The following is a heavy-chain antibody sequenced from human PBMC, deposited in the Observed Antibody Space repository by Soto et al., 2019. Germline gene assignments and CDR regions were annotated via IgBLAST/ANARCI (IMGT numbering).Heavy chain of an antibody. J-gene: IGHJ4*02. CDR1: GGSVTNSSYY. V-gene: IGHV4-39*01. CDR2: VYYRGRS. Sequence: PSETLSLTCTVSGGSVTNSSYYWGWIRQSPGKGLEWIGSVYYRGRSYSKSSVKSRVTISVDTSKNRFSLSLNSVTASDTAVYFCVSQRTTVPTQAYFDYWVPGALVTVSS. CDR3: VSQRTTVPTQAYFDY. D-gene: IGHD4-17*01.